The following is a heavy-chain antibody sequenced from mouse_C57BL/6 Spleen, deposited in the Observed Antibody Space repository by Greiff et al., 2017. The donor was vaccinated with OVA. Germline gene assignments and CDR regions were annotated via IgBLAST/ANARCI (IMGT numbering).Heavy chain of an antibody. CDR1: GFTFSDYY. V-gene: IGHV5-12*01. Sequence: DVKLVESGGGLVQPGGSLKLSCAASGFTFSDYYMYWVRQTPEMRLEWVAYISNGGGSTYYPDTVKGRFTISRDNAKNTLYLQMSRLKSEDTAMYYCARRGYYWYFDVWGTVTTVTVSS. J-gene: IGHJ1*03. CDR2: ISNGGGST. CDR3: ARRGYYWYFDV. D-gene: IGHD2-2*01.